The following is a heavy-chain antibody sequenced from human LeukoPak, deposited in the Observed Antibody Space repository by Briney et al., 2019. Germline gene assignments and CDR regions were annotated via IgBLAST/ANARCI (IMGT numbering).Heavy chain of an antibody. CDR2: IKSKTDGGTT. CDR1: GFTFSNAW. Sequence: GGSLRLSCAASGFTFSNAWMSWVRQAPGKGLEWVGRIKSKTDGGTTDYAAPVKGRFTISRDDSKNTLYLQMNSLKTEDTAVYYCTTDLGGAPPQDFDYWGQGTLVTVSS. D-gene: IGHD1-26*01. V-gene: IGHV3-15*01. J-gene: IGHJ4*02. CDR3: TTDLGGAPPQDFDY.